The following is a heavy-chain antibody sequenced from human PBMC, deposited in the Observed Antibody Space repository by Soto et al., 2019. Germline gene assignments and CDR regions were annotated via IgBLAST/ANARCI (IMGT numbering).Heavy chain of an antibody. CDR1: GFSLSAYGVR. CDR2: IHWNDDK. V-gene: IGHV2-5*01. CDR3: AHTKDSSGFLTS. Sequence: SGPTLVKPTQTLTLTCSFSGFSLSAYGVRVIWFRQPPGETLEWLALIHWNDDKRYSPYLKSRLTITKDTSKNQVVLTLTNLDPLDTGTYFCAHTKDSSGFLTSWGQGILVTVSS. J-gene: IGHJ5*02. D-gene: IGHD3-22*01.